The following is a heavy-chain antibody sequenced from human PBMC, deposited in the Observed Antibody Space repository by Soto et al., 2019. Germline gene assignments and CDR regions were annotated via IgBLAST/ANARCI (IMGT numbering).Heavy chain of an antibody. V-gene: IGHV1-18*01. Sequence: QVHLVQSGAEVKKPGASVKVSCKTSGYTFTSYGISWVRQAPVQGLEWMGWISGYDGRTNFAQKVQDRVTMTTEPSTGTVYMELRCLRSSDTAVYYCARDGDVPYYSYGMDVWGQGTTVTVSS. J-gene: IGHJ6*02. D-gene: IGHD2-21*02. CDR1: GYTFTSYG. CDR3: ARDGDVPYYSYGMDV. CDR2: ISGYDGRT.